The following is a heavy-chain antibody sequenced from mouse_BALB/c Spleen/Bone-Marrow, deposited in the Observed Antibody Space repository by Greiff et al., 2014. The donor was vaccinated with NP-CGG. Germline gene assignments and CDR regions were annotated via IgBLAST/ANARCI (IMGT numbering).Heavy chain of an antibody. V-gene: IGHV5-9-3*01. CDR1: GFTFSSYA. CDR2: ISSGGSYT. CDR3: ARQGYHRYDGRGFDY. J-gene: IGHJ2*01. D-gene: IGHD2-14*01. Sequence: EVKLVESGGGLVKPGGSLKLSCAASGFTFSSYAMSWVRQTPEKRLEWVATISSGGSYTYYPDSVKGRFTISRDNAKNTLYPQMSSLRSEDTAMYYCARQGYHRYDGRGFDYWGQGTTLTVSS.